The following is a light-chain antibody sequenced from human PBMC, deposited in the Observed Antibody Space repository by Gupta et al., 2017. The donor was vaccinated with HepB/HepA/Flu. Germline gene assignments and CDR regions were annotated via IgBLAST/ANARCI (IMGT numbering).Light chain of an antibody. CDR1: QSVSSSY. V-gene: IGKV3-20*01. CDR2: GAS. J-gene: IGKJ3*01. CDR3: QQYASSPFT. Sequence: EIVLTQSPGTLSLSPGERATLSCRASQSVSSSYLAWYQQKPGQTPRLLIYGASRRATGIPDRFSGSESGTDFTLTIIRLEPEDFAVYYWQQYASSPFTFGPGTKVDIK.